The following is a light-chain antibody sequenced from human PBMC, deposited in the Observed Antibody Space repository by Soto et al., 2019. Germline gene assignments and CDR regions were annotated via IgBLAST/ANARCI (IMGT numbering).Light chain of an antibody. CDR1: QSVSSY. CDR2: DAS. V-gene: IGKV3-11*01. Sequence: EIVLTQSPATLSLSPEERATLSCRASQSVSSYLAWYQQKPGQAPRLLIYDASNMATGIPARFSGSGSGTDVTLTISSLEPEDFAVYHCQQRSNWPLTFGGGTKVEIK. J-gene: IGKJ4*01. CDR3: QQRSNWPLT.